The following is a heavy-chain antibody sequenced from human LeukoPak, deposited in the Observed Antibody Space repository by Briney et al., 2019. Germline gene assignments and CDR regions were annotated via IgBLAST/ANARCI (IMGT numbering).Heavy chain of an antibody. CDR3: ARARYSYALNFDY. J-gene: IGHJ4*02. CDR1: GGSISSYY. D-gene: IGHD5-18*01. CDR2: IYYSGRT. Sequence: SETLSLTCTVSGGSISSYYWSWIRQPPGKGLEWIGYIYYSGRTNYNPSLKSRVTISVDTSKNQFSLKLSSVTAADTAVYYCARARYSYALNFDYWGQGTLVTVSS. V-gene: IGHV4-59*01.